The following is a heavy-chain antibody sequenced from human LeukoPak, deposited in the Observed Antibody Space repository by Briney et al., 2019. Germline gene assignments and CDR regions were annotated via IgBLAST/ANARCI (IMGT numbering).Heavy chain of an antibody. J-gene: IGHJ6*03. D-gene: IGHD6-13*01. CDR3: ASSRGYSSSLWYYYMDV. CDR2: INHSGTT. Sequence: SETLSLTCAVYGGSFSAYYWSWIRQPPGKGLEWIAEINHSGTTNYKPSLKSRVTISIDTSKNQFSLKLSSVTAADTAVYYCASSRGYSSSLWYYYMDVWAKGPRSPSP. V-gene: IGHV4-34*01. CDR1: GGSFSAYY.